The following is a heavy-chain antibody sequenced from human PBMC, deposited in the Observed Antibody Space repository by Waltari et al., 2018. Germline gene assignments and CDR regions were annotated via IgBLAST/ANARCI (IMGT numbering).Heavy chain of an antibody. Sequence: QVQLVQSGAEVKKPGSSVKVSCKASGGTFSSYAISWVRQAPGQGLEWMGRCIPSFGTANYAQKVQGRVTITADKSTSTADMELSSLRSEDTAVYYCARAKGRTISTVSKEYYFDYWGQGTLVTVSS. CDR2: CIPSFGTA. J-gene: IGHJ4*02. V-gene: IGHV1-69*08. CDR1: GGTFSSYA. CDR3: ARAKGRTISTVSKEYYFDY. D-gene: IGHD1-7*01.